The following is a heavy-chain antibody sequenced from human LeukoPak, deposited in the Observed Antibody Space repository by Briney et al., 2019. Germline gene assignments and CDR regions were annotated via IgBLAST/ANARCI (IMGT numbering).Heavy chain of an antibody. CDR2: ISSSGSTI. CDR1: GFTFSSYE. Sequence: PGGSLRLSCAASGFTFSSYEMNWVRQAPGKGLEWVSYISSSGSTIYYADSVKGRFTISRDNAKNSLYLQMNSLRAEDTAVYYCASESGSYLGAFDIWGQGTMVTVSS. D-gene: IGHD1-26*01. CDR3: ASESGSYLGAFDI. V-gene: IGHV3-48*03. J-gene: IGHJ3*02.